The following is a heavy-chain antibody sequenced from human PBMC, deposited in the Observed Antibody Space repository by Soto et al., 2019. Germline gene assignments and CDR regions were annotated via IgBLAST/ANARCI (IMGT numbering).Heavy chain of an antibody. V-gene: IGHV4-34*01. CDR2: INHSGST. D-gene: IGHD3-10*01. CDR1: GGSFSGYY. J-gene: IGHJ4*02. CDR3: ARARGVIITDRRYYFDY. Sequence: PSETLSLTCAVYGGSFSGYYWSWIRQPPGKGPEWIGEINHSGSTNYNPSLKSRVTISVDTSKNQFSLKLSSVTAADTAVYYCARARGVIITDRRYYFDYWGQGTLVTVSS.